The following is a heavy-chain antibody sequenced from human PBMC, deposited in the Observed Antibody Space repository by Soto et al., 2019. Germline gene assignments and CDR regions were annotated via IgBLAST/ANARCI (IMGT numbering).Heavy chain of an antibody. CDR1: GFTFSSYE. V-gene: IGHV3-48*03. CDR3: AREERSYDFWSGYSPSYGMDV. CDR2: ISSSGSTI. J-gene: IGHJ6*02. D-gene: IGHD3-3*01. Sequence: EVQLVESGGGLVQPGGSLRLSCAASGFTFSSYEMNWVRQAPGKGLEWVSYISSSGSTIYYADSVKGRFTISRDNAKNSLYLHMNSLRAEDTAVYYCAREERSYDFWSGYSPSYGMDVWGQGTTVTVSS.